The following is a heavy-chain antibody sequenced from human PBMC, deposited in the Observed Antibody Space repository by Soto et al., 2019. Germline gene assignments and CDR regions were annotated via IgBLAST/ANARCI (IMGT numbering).Heavy chain of an antibody. CDR3: AKDYFYDYDSGGCTYDAFDI. Sequence: GGSLRLSCAASGFTFSSYAMSWVRQAPGKGLEWVSAIRGSGGRTYYAESVKGRFTISRDNSKNKLYLQMNSLRAEDTAVYSCAKDYFYDYDSGGCTYDAFDIWGQGTMVTVSS. J-gene: IGHJ3*02. D-gene: IGHD3-10*01. CDR1: GFTFSSYA. V-gene: IGHV3-23*01. CDR2: IRGSGGRT.